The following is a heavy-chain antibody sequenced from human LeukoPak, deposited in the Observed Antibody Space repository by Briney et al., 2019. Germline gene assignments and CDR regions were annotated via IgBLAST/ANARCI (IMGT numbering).Heavy chain of an antibody. V-gene: IGHV1-8*01. CDR2: MNPNSGNT. J-gene: IGHJ4*02. D-gene: IGHD4-17*01. Sequence: ASVKVSCKASGYTFTSYDINWVRQATGQGLGWMGWMNPNSGNTGYAQKFQGRVTMTRNTSISTAYMELSSLRSEDTAVYYCARGRRGTTVTTRKYYFDYWGQGTLVTVSS. CDR1: GYTFTSYD. CDR3: ARGRRGTTVTTRKYYFDY.